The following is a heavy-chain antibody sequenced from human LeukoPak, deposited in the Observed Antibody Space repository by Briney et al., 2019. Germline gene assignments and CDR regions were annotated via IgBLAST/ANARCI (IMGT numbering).Heavy chain of an antibody. CDR2: ISYDGSNK. CDR3: ARDVEGFGEYAFDI. D-gene: IGHD3-10*01. Sequence: GGSLRLSCAASGFTFSSYGMHWVRQAPGKGLEWVAVISYDGSNKYYADSVKGRFTISRDNSKNTLYLQMNSLRAEDTAVYYCARDVEGFGEYAFDIWGQGTMVTVSS. J-gene: IGHJ3*02. CDR1: GFTFSSYG. V-gene: IGHV3-30*03.